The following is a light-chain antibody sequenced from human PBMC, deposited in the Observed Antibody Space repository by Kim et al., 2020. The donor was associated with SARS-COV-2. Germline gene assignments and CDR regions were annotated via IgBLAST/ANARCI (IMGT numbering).Light chain of an antibody. Sequence: DIQMTQSPSTVSASVGDRVTITCRASQSVSIWLAWYQQKPGKAPKLLMSKASNLQTGVSSRFSGSGSGTEFTLTINSLQPDDSATYFCQQYNSLSTFGGGTKVEI. J-gene: IGKJ4*01. CDR2: KAS. V-gene: IGKV1-5*03. CDR1: QSVSIW. CDR3: QQYNSLST.